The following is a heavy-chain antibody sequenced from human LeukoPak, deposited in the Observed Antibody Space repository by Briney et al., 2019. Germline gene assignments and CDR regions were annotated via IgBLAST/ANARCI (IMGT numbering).Heavy chain of an antibody. CDR1: GYTFTGYY. J-gene: IGHJ4*02. CDR2: INPNSGGT. D-gene: IGHD2-8*01. V-gene: IGHV1-2*02. CDR3: ARGYCTNGVCDNDC. Sequence: VASVKVSCKASGYTFTGYYMHWVRQAPGQGLEWMGWINPNSGGTNYAQKFQGRVTMTRDTSISTAYMELSRLRSDDTAVYYCARGYCTNGVCDNDCWGQGTLVTVSS.